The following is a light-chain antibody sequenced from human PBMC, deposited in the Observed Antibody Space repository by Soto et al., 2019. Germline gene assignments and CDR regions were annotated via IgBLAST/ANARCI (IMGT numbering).Light chain of an antibody. Sequence: QSALTQPASVSGSPGQTITISCTGPSSDVGGYTSVSWYQQHPGKAPKRLIYDVTYRPSGVSTRFSGSKSVNTAYLTISGLQAEDEADYYCSSFTSSILVFGGGTKLTVL. J-gene: IGLJ3*02. CDR3: SSFTSSILV. V-gene: IGLV2-14*01. CDR2: DVT. CDR1: SSDVGGYTS.